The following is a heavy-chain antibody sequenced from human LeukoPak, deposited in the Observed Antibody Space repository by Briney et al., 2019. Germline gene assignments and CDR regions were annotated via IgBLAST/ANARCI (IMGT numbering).Heavy chain of an antibody. CDR1: GGTFSSYA. CDR3: ARDRGRVSYGMDV. J-gene: IGHJ6*02. D-gene: IGHD3/OR15-3a*01. Sequence: ASVQVSCKASGGTFSSYAISWVRQAPGQGLEWMGGFIPIFGTANYAQKFQGRVTITADESTSTAYMELSSLRSEDTAVYYCARDRGRVSYGMDVWGQGTTVTVSS. CDR2: FIPIFGTA. V-gene: IGHV1-69*13.